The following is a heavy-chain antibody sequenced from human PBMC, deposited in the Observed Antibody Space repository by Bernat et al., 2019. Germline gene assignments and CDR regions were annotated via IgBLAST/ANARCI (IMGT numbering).Heavy chain of an antibody. Sequence: EVQLLESGGGLVQPGGSLRLSCAASGFTFSRYAMNWVRQAPGKGLEWVSDITGSGDSTYYADSVKGRFIISRDNSKNTLSLQMNSLRAEDTAVYYCAKAGSSSSLRYFGYWDQGTLVAVSS. V-gene: IGHV3-23*01. CDR2: ITGSGDST. J-gene: IGHJ4*02. CDR1: GFTFSRYA. CDR3: AKAGSSSSLRYFGY. D-gene: IGHD6-6*01.